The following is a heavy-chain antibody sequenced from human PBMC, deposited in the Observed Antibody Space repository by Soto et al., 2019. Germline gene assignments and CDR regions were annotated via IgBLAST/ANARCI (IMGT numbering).Heavy chain of an antibody. J-gene: IGHJ4*02. CDR3: ARCAAQRQSTFAY. D-gene: IGHD1-1*01. Sequence: QVQLQQWGAGLLKPSETLSLTCAVYGWSFSGYYWSGIRQPPGKGLEWIGEINHSGSTNYNPSLNSRVTISVDTSKNQFSLKLSSLTAADTAVYYCARCAAQRQSTFAYWGQGTMVTVS. CDR1: GWSFSGYY. CDR2: INHSGST. V-gene: IGHV4-34*01.